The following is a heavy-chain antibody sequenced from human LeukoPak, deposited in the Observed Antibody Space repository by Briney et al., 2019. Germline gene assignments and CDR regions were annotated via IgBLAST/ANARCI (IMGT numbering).Heavy chain of an antibody. V-gene: IGHV3-30*02. CDR2: IRYDGSNK. D-gene: IGHD3-10*01. CDR3: AKVPVADYYGSGSYFDY. Sequence: GGSLRLSCAASGFTFSSYGMHWVRQAPGKGLEWVAFIRYDGSNKYYADSVKGRFTISRDNSKNTLYLQMNSLRAEDTAVYYCAKVPVADYYGSGSYFDYWSQGTLVTVSS. J-gene: IGHJ4*02. CDR1: GFTFSSYG.